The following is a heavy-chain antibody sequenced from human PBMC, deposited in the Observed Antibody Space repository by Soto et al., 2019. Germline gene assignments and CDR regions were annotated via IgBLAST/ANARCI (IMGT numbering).Heavy chain of an antibody. D-gene: IGHD6-6*01. CDR1: GGTFSNSA. CDR2: IIPIFTTT. J-gene: IGHJ4*02. V-gene: IGHV1-69*18. Sequence: QVQLVQSGSEVRRPGSSVKVSCKASGGTFSNSAIAWMRQAPGQGLEWLGMIIPIFTTTNYAQKFKDRLTISADGSTSTAYMELSGLKSEDTAVYFCARPSGLLGQYSALVDYWGQGTLVTVSS. CDR3: ARPSGLLGQYSALVDY.